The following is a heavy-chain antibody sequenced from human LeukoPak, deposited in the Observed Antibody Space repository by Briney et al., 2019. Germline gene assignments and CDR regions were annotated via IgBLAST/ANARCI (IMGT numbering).Heavy chain of an antibody. CDR1: GGSFSGYY. V-gene: IGHV4-34*01. CDR3: GWCRRSILWWKNFDY. Sequence: SVTLSLTCAVYGGSFSGYYWSWLRQPPGKGLEWIGEVNHGGSTNYNPSLKSRVTISVATSRNQFSVKLSRGTDADTAVYCGGWCRRSILWWKNFDYWGQGTLVTVSS. D-gene: IGHD2-21*01. CDR2: VNHGGST. J-gene: IGHJ4*02.